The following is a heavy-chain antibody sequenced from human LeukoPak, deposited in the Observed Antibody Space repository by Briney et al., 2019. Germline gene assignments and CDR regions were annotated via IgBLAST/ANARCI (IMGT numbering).Heavy chain of an antibody. D-gene: IGHD6-13*01. CDR3: ASEEVGPRQHLTYFDY. Sequence: ASVKVSCKASGYTFTGDYLHWVRQAPGQGLEWMGWINPNSGDTNYAQRFQARVTMTRDTSISTAYMELSRLTSDDTAVYYCASEEVGPRQHLTYFDYWGQGTLVTVSS. J-gene: IGHJ4*02. V-gene: IGHV1-2*02. CDR2: INPNSGDT. CDR1: GYTFTGDY.